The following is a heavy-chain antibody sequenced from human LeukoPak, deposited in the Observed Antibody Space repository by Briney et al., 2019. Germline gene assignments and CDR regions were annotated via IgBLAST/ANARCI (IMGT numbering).Heavy chain of an antibody. V-gene: IGHV5-51*01. CDR1: GCSFTNYW. Sequence: GESLKISCKGSGCSFTNYWIGWVRQMPGKGLEWMGIIYPGDSYTIYNPSFQGQVTISADKSISTAYLQWSSLKASDTAIYYCARVEMATKPTYYFDYWGQGTLVTVSS. CDR3: ARVEMATKPTYYFDY. CDR2: IYPGDSYT. J-gene: IGHJ4*02. D-gene: IGHD5-24*01.